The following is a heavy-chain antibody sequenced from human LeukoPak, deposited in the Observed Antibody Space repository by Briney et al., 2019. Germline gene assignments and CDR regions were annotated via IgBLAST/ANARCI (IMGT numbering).Heavy chain of an antibody. V-gene: IGHV3-48*02. CDR2: ISSSGSTI. J-gene: IGHJ3*02. CDR1: GFPFSTYA. Sequence: GGSLRLSCAASGFPFSTYAMNWFRQAPGTGLQWVSYISSSGSTIYYADSVKGRFTISRVNAKNSLHLQMSSLRDEDTAVYYCARDWPLAFDIWGQGTRVTVSS. CDR3: ARDWPLAFDI.